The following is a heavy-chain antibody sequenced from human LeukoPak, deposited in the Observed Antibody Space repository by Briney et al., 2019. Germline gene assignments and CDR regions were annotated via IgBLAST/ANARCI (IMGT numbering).Heavy chain of an antibody. V-gene: IGHV3-74*01. J-gene: IGHJ4*02. Sequence: GGSLRLSCAASGFAFSIYWMHWVRQAPGKGLVWVSRINSDGSNTGYADSVKGRLTISRDNAKNTLYLQMNSLRAEDTAVYYCASDLSPYSGHDAFDNWGQGTLVTVSS. CDR1: GFAFSIYW. D-gene: IGHD5-12*01. CDR2: INSDGSNT. CDR3: ASDLSPYSGHDAFDN.